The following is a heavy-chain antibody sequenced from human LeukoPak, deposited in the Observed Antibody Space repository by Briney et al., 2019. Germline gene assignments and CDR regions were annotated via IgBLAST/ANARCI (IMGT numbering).Heavy chain of an antibody. CDR1: GGSFSGYY. CDR2: INHSGST. V-gene: IGHV4-34*01. J-gene: IGHJ6*03. CDR3: ARDYYGSGRNYYYYYMDV. Sequence: SETLSLTCAVYGGSFSGYYWSWIRQPPGKGLEWIGEINHSGSTNYNPSLKSRVTISVDTSKNQFSLKLSSVTAADTAVYYCARDYYGSGRNYYYYYMDVWGKGTTVTVSS. D-gene: IGHD3-10*01.